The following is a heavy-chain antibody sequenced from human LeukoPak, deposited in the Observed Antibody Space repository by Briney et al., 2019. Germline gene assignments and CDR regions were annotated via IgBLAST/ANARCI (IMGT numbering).Heavy chain of an antibody. CDR3: ARRYRYSSEDY. J-gene: IGHJ4*02. V-gene: IGHV4-31*03. CDR1: GGSISSGGYY. Sequence: SETLSLTCTVSGGSISSGGYYWSWIRQHPGKGLEWIRYIHYSGSTYYNPSLKSRVTISVDTSKNQFSLKLSSVTAADTAVYYCARRYRYSSEDYWGQGTLVTVSS. CDR2: IHYSGST. D-gene: IGHD6-19*01.